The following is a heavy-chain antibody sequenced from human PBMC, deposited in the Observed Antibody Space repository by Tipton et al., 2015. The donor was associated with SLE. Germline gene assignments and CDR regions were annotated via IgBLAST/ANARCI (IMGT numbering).Heavy chain of an antibody. CDR3: AGGELRYGDYDFYY. Sequence: TLSFTCTVSGYSINNGFYWGWIRQPPGKGLEWIGIIYHSGTTYYNPSLKSRVTISGDTSKNQFSLRLSSVTAADTAVYYCAGGELRYGDYDFYYWGQGSLVTVSS. J-gene: IGHJ4*02. V-gene: IGHV4-38-2*02. CDR2: IYHSGTT. D-gene: IGHD4-17*01. CDR1: GYSINNGFY.